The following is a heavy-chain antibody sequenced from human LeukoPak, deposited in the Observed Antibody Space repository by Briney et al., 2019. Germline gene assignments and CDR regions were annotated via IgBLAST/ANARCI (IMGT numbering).Heavy chain of an antibody. CDR2: IGTAGDT. CDR1: GFTFSSYA. D-gene: IGHD2-2*01. Sequence: GGSLRLSCAASGFTFSSYAMHWVGQATGKGLDWVSAIGTAGDTYYPGSVKGRFTISRENAKNSLYLQMNSLRAGDTAVYYCARGASVPAAFDYWGQGTLVTVSS. CDR3: ARGASVPAAFDY. J-gene: IGHJ4*02. V-gene: IGHV3-13*01.